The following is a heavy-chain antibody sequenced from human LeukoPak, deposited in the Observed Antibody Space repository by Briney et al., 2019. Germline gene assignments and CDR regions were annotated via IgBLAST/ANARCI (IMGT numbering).Heavy chain of an antibody. Sequence: SETLSLTCTVSGGSISSYYWSWIRQPPGKGLEWIGYIYDSGSTNYNPSFKSRVTTSVDTSKNQFSLKLSSVTAADTAVYYCARWGVVAATFDSWGQGTLVTVSS. CDR3: ARWGVVAATFDS. V-gene: IGHV4-59*01. CDR1: GGSISSYY. J-gene: IGHJ5*01. D-gene: IGHD2-15*01. CDR2: IYDSGST.